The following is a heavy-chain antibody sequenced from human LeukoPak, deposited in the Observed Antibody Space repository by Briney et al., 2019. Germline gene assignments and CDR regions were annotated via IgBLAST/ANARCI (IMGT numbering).Heavy chain of an antibody. CDR1: GYTFNHHG. V-gene: IGHV1-18*01. Sequence: ASVKVSCKASGYTFNHHGSSWVRQAPGQGPEWMGWISAYNGDTIYAQKFQDRVTLTKDTSTTTAYMDLRSLTSDDTALYFCARDPSNTSGRNQYFELWGPGTLVTVSS. CDR3: ARDPSNTSGRNQYFEL. J-gene: IGHJ2*01. CDR2: ISAYNGDT. D-gene: IGHD6-19*01.